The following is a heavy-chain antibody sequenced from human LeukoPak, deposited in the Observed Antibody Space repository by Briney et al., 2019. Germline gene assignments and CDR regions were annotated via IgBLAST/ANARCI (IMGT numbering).Heavy chain of an antibody. J-gene: IGHJ6*03. CDR1: GVSIRGDTYY. Sequence: SETLSLTCTVSGVSIRGDTYYWGWIRQPPGKGLEWIGNYHIGNTYYNPSLKSRVTISEDTSKNQFSLRVSSVTAADTAVYYCARLWDSTGLYFYYYMDVWGEGTTVTVPS. CDR3: ARLWDSTGLYFYYYMDV. CDR2: YHIGNT. D-gene: IGHD6-19*01. V-gene: IGHV4-39*01.